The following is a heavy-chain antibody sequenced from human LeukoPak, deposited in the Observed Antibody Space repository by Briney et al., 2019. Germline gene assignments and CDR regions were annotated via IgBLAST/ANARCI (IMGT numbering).Heavy chain of an antibody. CDR2: IYYSGST. J-gene: IGHJ5*02. CDR3: ARGGPFGVVEVWFDP. Sequence: SETLSLTCTVSGGSISSSSYYWGWIRQPPGKGLEWIGSIYYSGSTYYNPSLKSRVSISVDTSKNQFSLKLSSVTAADTAVYYCARGGPFGVVEVWFDPWGQGTLVTVSS. V-gene: IGHV4-39*07. CDR1: GGSISSSSYY. D-gene: IGHD3-3*01.